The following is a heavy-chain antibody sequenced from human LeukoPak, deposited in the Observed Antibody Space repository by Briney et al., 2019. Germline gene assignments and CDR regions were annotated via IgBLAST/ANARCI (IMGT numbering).Heavy chain of an antibody. CDR3: ARYDYGDCWFDP. J-gene: IGHJ5*02. D-gene: IGHD4-17*01. CDR1: GGSISSGGYS. CDR2: IYHSGST. Sequence: SQTLSLTCAVSGGSISSGGYSWSWIRQPPGKGLEWIGYIYHSGSTYYNPSLKSRVTISVDRSKNQFSLKLSSVTAADTALYYCARYDYGDCWFDPWGQGTLVTVSS. V-gene: IGHV4-30-2*01.